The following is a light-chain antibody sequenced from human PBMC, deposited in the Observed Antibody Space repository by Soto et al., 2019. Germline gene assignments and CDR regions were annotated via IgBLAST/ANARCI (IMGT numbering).Light chain of an antibody. CDR1: QSISSW. Sequence: DIQMNKSPSTLSASVGDRVTITCRASQSISSWLAWYQQKPGKAPKLLIYKASSLESGVPSRFSGSGSGTEFTLTISSLQPDDFATYYCQQYNSLAWTFGQGTKVDIK. J-gene: IGKJ1*01. CDR3: QQYNSLAWT. CDR2: KAS. V-gene: IGKV1-5*03.